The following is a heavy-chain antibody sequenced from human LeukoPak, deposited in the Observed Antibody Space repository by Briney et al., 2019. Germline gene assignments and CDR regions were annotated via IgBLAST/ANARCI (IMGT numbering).Heavy chain of an antibody. D-gene: IGHD2-15*01. Sequence: RGSLRLSCAASGFTFSSYGMHWVRQAPGKGLEWVAVISYDGSNKYYADSVKGRFTISRDNSKNTLYLQMNSLRAEDTAVYYCAKVGWRGINYYYYYGMDVWGKGTTVTVSS. V-gene: IGHV3-30*18. CDR3: AKVGWRGINYYYYYGMDV. CDR2: ISYDGSNK. J-gene: IGHJ6*04. CDR1: GFTFSSYG.